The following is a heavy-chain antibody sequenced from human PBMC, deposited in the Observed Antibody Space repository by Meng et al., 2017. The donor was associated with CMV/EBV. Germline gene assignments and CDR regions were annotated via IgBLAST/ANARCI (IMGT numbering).Heavy chain of an antibody. CDR1: GGSISSYY. D-gene: IGHD1-26*01. CDR3: ARVGGSGSYSGAFDI. J-gene: IGHJ3*02. CDR2: IYYSGST. V-gene: IGHV4-59*01. Sequence: SETLSLTCTVSGGSISSYYWSWIRQPPGKGLEWIGYIYYSGSTNYNPSLKSRVTISVDTSKNQFSLKLSSVTAADTAVYYCARVGGSGSYSGAFDIWGQGTMVTVSS.